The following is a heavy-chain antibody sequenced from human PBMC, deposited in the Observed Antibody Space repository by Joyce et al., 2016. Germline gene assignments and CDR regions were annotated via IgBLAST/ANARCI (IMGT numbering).Heavy chain of an antibody. Sequence: EVQLVESGGGLVQPGGSLRLSCAASGFSFSGYWIHWVRQAPGKGLVWVSRINTDGSSTRFADSVKGRFTISRDNAKNTLYRQMNSLRAEDTAVYYCVRGISARPGGPNWFDPWGQGTLVTVSS. CDR1: GFSFSGYW. CDR3: VRGISARPGGPNWFDP. CDR2: INTDGSST. V-gene: IGHV3-74*01. J-gene: IGHJ5*02. D-gene: IGHD6-6*01.